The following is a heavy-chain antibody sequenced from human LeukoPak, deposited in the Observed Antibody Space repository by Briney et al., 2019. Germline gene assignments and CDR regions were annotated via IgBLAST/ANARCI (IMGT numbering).Heavy chain of an antibody. Sequence: GESLRLSCAASGFTFSSYAMHWARQAPGKGLEWMAVISYDGSNKYYADSVKGRFTISRDNSKNTLYLQMNSLRAEDTAVYYCARVRGSYDYWGQGTLVTVSS. D-gene: IGHD1-26*01. CDR1: GFTFSSYA. V-gene: IGHV3-30*01. CDR2: ISYDGSNK. CDR3: ARVRGSYDY. J-gene: IGHJ4*02.